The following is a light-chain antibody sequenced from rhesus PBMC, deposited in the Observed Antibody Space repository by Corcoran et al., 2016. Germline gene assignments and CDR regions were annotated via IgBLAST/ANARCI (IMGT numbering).Light chain of an antibody. CDR2: FVS. CDR1: QSLLHSNGYTY. V-gene: IGKV2-91*01. Sequence: DIVMTPSPLSLPVTPGEPASISCRSSQSLLHSNGYTYLYWYLQRPGQFPKLPMYFVSYRASGVPDRLTGSGSGTDCTRGFSRVEAEDSGIYYCMQGTQLPYTFGQGTKVEI. J-gene: IGKJ2*01. CDR3: MQGTQLPYT.